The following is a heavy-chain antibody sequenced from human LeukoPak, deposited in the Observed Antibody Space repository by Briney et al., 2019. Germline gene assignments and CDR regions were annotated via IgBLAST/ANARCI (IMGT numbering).Heavy chain of an antibody. CDR2: IYSGGST. Sequence: PGRSLRLSCAASGFTVSSNYMSWVRQAPGKGLEWVSVIYSGGSTYYADSVKGRLTISRDNGKNTLYLQMNSLRAEDTAVYYCARGSTYYDSSGQVPFDYWGQGTLVTVSS. V-gene: IGHV3-53*01. CDR3: ARGSTYYDSSGQVPFDY. J-gene: IGHJ4*02. D-gene: IGHD3-22*01. CDR1: GFTVSSNY.